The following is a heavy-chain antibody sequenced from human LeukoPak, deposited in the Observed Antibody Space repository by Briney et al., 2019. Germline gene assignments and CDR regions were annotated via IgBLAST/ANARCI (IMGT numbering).Heavy chain of an antibody. D-gene: IGHD6-19*01. CDR2: MNPNSGNT. V-gene: IGHV1-8*01. Sequence: ASVKVSCKASGYTFTSYDINWVRQATGQVLEWMGWMNPNSGNTGYAQKFQGRVTMTRNTSISTAYMELSSLRSEDTAVYYCARGRIPYNIEVAGTFDYWGQGTLVTVSS. CDR1: GYTFTSYD. J-gene: IGHJ4*02. CDR3: ARGRIPYNIEVAGTFDY.